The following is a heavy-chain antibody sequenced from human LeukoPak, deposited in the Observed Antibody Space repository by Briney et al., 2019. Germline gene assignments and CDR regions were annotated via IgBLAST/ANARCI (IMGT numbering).Heavy chain of an antibody. CDR1: GFTFSSYS. CDR2: ISSSGGTI. Sequence: PGGSLRLSCAASGFTFSSYSMNWVRQAPGKGLEWVSYISSSGGTIYYADSVKGRFTISRDNAKNSLYLQMNSLRAEDTAVYYCAREGGYDYWGQGTLVTVSS. CDR3: AREGGYDY. J-gene: IGHJ4*02. V-gene: IGHV3-48*01. D-gene: IGHD3-16*01.